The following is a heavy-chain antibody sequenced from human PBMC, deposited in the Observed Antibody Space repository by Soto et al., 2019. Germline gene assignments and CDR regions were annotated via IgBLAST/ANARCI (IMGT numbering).Heavy chain of an antibody. CDR2: ISGSGCST. Sequence: EVQLLESGGGLVQPGGSLRLSCAASGFTFSSYAMSWVRQAPGKGLEWVSAISGSGCSTYYADSVKGRFTISRDHSKNTLYLQMNSMRAEDTAVYYCANQYSSSWNSVFDYWGQGTLVTFSS. V-gene: IGHV3-23*01. CDR1: GFTFSSYA. J-gene: IGHJ4*02. D-gene: IGHD6-13*01. CDR3: ANQYSSSWNSVFDY.